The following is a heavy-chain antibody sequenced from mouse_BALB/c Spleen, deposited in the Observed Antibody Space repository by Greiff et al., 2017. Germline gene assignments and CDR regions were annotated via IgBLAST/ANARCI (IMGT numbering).Heavy chain of an antibody. V-gene: IGHV7-1*02. D-gene: IGHD2-3*01. CDR1: GFTFSDFY. J-gene: IGHJ3*01. CDR3: AREDFYDGYYVGFAY. CDR2: SRNKANDYTT. Sequence: EVKVVESGGGLVQPGGSLRLSCATSGFTFSDFYMEWVRQPPGKRLEWIAASRNKANDYTTEYSASVKGRFIVSRDTSQSILYLQMNALRAEDTAIYYCAREDFYDGYYVGFAYWGQGTLVTVSA.